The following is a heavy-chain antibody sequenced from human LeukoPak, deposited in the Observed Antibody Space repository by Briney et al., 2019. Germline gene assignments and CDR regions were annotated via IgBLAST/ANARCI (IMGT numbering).Heavy chain of an antibody. CDR1: GFTFRNHG. CDR2: IWYDGSEK. Sequence: GGSLRLSCVASGFTFRNHGMYWVRQAPAKGLEWVAVIWYDGSEKYYADSVRGRFTISRDNSKNTLYLQMDSLRDEDTAVYYCARWADGGLRFDYWGQGILVAVSS. J-gene: IGHJ4*02. CDR3: ARWADGGLRFDY. V-gene: IGHV3-33*07. D-gene: IGHD3-10*01.